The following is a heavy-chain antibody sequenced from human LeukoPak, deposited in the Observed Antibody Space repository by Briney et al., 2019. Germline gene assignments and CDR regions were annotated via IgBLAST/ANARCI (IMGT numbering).Heavy chain of an antibody. D-gene: IGHD4-17*01. Sequence: GGSLRLSCAASGFTFSNYWIQWVRQAPGKGLEWVAVISYDGSNKYYADSVKGRFTISRDNSKNTLYLQMNSLRAEDTAVYYCARGGVYGDYYYGMDVWGQGTTVTVSS. CDR2: ISYDGSNK. CDR3: ARGGVYGDYYYGMDV. V-gene: IGHV3-30-3*01. J-gene: IGHJ6*02. CDR1: GFTFSNYW.